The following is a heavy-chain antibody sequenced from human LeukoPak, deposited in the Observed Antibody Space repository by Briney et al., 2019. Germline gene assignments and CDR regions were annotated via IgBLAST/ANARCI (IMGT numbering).Heavy chain of an antibody. CDR1: GYTLTELS. CDR2: FGPEDGET. Sequence: ASVKVSCKVSGYTLTELSMHWVRQAPGKGLEWMGGFGPEDGETIYAQKFQGRVTMTEDTSTDTAYMELSSLRSEDTAVYYCATDMRRYCSSTSCYAFDYWGQGTLVTASS. J-gene: IGHJ4*02. V-gene: IGHV1-24*01. CDR3: ATDMRRYCSSTSCYAFDY. D-gene: IGHD2-2*01.